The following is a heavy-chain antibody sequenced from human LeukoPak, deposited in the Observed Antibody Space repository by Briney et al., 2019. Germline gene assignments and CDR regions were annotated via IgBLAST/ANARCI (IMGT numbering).Heavy chain of an antibody. J-gene: IGHJ4*02. CDR1: GGSISSGGYY. CDR2: IYYSGST. CDR3: ARDPLWFGINRVGSAVRQYYFDY. D-gene: IGHD3-10*01. Sequence: SETLSLTCTVSGGSISSGGYYWSWIRQHPGKGLEWIGYIYYSGSTYYNPSLKSRVTISVDTSKNQFSLKLSSVTAADTAVYYCARDPLWFGINRVGSAVRQYYFDYWVQGTLVTVSS. V-gene: IGHV4-31*03.